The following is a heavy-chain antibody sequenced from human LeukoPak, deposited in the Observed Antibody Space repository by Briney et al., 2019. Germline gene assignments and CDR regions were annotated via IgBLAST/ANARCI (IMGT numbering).Heavy chain of an antibody. CDR1: GGSISSGGYY. CDR3: ARENGVYFQH. CDR2: IYYSGST. D-gene: IGHD2-8*01. J-gene: IGHJ1*01. V-gene: IGHV4-61*08. Sequence: PSETLSLTCTVSGGSISSGGYYWSWIRQHPGKGLEWIGYIYYSGSTNYNPSLKSRVTISVDTSKNQFSLKLSSVTAADTAVYYCARENGVYFQHWGQGTLVTVSS.